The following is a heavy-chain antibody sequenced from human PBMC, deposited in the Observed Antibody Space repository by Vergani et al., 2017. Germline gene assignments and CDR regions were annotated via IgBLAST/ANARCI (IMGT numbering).Heavy chain of an antibody. D-gene: IGHD3-10*01. Sequence: QLQLQESGSGLVKPSQTLSLTCAVSGGSISSGGYYWSWIRQPPGKGLEWIGYIYHSGSTYYNPSLKSRVTISVDRSKNQFSLKLSSVTAADTAVYYCARGVRLYVSGSLLSRNWFDPWGQGTLVTVSS. CDR1: GGSISSGGYY. CDR3: ARGVRLYVSGSLLSRNWFDP. J-gene: IGHJ5*02. CDR2: IYHSGST. V-gene: IGHV4-30-2*01.